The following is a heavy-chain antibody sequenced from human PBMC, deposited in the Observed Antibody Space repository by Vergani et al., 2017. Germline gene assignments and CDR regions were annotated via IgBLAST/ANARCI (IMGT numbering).Heavy chain of an antibody. D-gene: IGHD2-2*01. CDR3: AKDLGSSTSSTFDY. Sequence: QVQLVESGGGVVQPGRSLRLSCAASGFTFSSYGMHWVRQAPGKGLEWVAVFSYDGSNKYYPDSVKGRFTISRDNSKNTLYLQMNSLRAEDTAVYYCAKDLGSSTSSTFDYWGRGTLVTVSS. CDR2: FSYDGSNK. CDR1: GFTFSSYG. V-gene: IGHV3-30*18. J-gene: IGHJ4*02.